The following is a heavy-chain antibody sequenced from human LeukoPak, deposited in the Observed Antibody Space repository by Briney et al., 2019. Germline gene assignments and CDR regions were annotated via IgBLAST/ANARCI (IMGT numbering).Heavy chain of an antibody. CDR2: IYYSGTT. J-gene: IGHJ4*02. Sequence: SETLSLTCTVSGGSISDYYRSWIRQPPGRGLEWLGYIYYSGTTHYNPSLKSRVTMSVDTSKNQFSLKVSSVTAADTAVYFCARNYDRMDYWGQGTLVTVSS. D-gene: IGHD3-22*01. V-gene: IGHV4-59*01. CDR1: GGSISDYY. CDR3: ARNYDRMDY.